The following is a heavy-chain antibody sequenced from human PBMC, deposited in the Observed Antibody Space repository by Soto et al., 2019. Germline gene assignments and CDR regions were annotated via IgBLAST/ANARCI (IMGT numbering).Heavy chain of an antibody. J-gene: IGHJ5*02. CDR2: IYYSGST. D-gene: IGHD3-22*01. CDR3: ARGGYYYDSSGAIGT. V-gene: IGHV4-59*01. CDR1: GGSISSYY. Sequence: PSETLSLTCTVSGGSISSYYWSWIRQPPGKGLEWIGYIYYSGSTNYNPSLKSRVTISVDTSKNQFSLKLSSVTAADTAVYYCARGGYYYDSSGAIGTWGQGTLVTVSS.